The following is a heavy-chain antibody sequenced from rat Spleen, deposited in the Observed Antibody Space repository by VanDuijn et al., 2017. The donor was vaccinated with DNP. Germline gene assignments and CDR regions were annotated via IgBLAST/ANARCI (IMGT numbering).Heavy chain of an antibody. D-gene: IGHD1-4*01. CDR2: ITNTGGST. CDR1: GFIFSNYW. Sequence: EVQLVESGGGLVQPGRSLKISCIASGFIFSNYWMTWIRQAPGKGLEWISSITNTGGSTYYSDSVKGRFTMSSDDARSTLYLQMDSLRSEDTATYYCASRPPPTRGPFDYWGQGVTVTVSS. CDR3: ASRPPPTRGPFDY. J-gene: IGHJ2*01. V-gene: IGHV5-31*01.